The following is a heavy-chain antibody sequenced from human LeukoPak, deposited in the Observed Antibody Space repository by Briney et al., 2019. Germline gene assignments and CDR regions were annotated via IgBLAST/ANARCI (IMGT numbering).Heavy chain of an antibody. CDR2: IYYSGST. Sequence: SETLSLTCTVSGGSISSSSYYWGWIRQPPGKGLEWIGSIYYSGSTYYNPSLKSRVTISVDASKNQFSLKLSSVTAADTAVYYCARRPIVGATKREDYWGQGTLVTVSS. CDR1: GGSISSSSYY. CDR3: ARRPIVGATKREDY. D-gene: IGHD1-26*01. J-gene: IGHJ4*02. V-gene: IGHV4-39*01.